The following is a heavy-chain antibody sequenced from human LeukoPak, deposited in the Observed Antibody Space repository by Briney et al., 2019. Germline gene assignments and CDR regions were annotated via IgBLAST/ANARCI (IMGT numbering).Heavy chain of an antibody. V-gene: IGHV3-30*04. Sequence: GRSLRLSCAASGFTFSSYAMHWVRQAPGKGLEWVAVISYDGSNKYYADSVKGRFTTSRDNSKNTLYLQMNSLRAEDTAVYYCARREGLRLGELSPLDYWGQGTLVTVSS. CDR3: ARREGLRLGELSPLDY. CDR1: GFTFSSYA. D-gene: IGHD3-16*02. J-gene: IGHJ4*02. CDR2: ISYDGSNK.